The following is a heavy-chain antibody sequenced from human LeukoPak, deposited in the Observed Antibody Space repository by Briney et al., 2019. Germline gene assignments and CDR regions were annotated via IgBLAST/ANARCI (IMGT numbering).Heavy chain of an antibody. Sequence: GGSLRPSCAASGFTFSDYYMSWIRQAPGKGLEWVSYISSSSSYINYADSVKGRFTISRDNAKNSLYLQMNSLRAEDTAVYYCAREEQLAVDYWGQGTLVTVSS. CDR3: AREEQLAVDY. CDR2: ISSSSSYI. V-gene: IGHV3-11*06. D-gene: IGHD6-6*01. J-gene: IGHJ4*02. CDR1: GFTFSDYY.